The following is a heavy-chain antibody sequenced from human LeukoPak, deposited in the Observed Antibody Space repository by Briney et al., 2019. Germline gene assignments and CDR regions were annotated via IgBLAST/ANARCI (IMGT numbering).Heavy chain of an antibody. CDR2: IYHSGST. J-gene: IGHJ4*02. CDR1: GYSISSGYY. Sequence: SETLSLTCTVSGYSISSGYYWGWIRQPPGKGLEWIGSIYHSGSTYYNPSLKSRVTISVDTSKNQFSLKLSSVTAADTAVYYCARGFYGDYYFDYWGQGTLVTVSS. V-gene: IGHV4-38-2*02. CDR3: ARGFYGDYYFDY. D-gene: IGHD4-17*01.